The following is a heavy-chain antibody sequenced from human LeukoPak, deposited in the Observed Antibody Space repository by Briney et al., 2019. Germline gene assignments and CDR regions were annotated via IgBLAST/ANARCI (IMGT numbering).Heavy chain of an antibody. CDR3: ARGGYSSGWKTTYYFDY. CDR2: TYYRSKWYN. D-gene: IGHD6-19*01. CDR1: GDSVSSSSAA. Sequence: SQTLSLTCAISGDSVSSSSAAWNWIRQSPSRGLEWLGRTYYRSKWYNDYAVSVKSRITINPDTSKNQFSLQLNSVTPEDTAVYYCARGGYSSGWKTTYYFDYWGQGTLVTVSS. J-gene: IGHJ4*02. V-gene: IGHV6-1*01.